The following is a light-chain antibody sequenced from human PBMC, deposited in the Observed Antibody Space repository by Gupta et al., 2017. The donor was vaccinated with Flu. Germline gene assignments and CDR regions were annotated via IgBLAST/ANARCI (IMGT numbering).Light chain of an antibody. CDR3: NYYNEWTPRWT. Sequence: TLSVSPGESPTLSCRASQTISSNLAWYQQKPGQSPRLLSYGASIRATGIPARFSGSGSGTEFTLTISRLQSEDFATDEGNYYNEWTPRWTFGQGTKVEI. CDR1: QTISSN. J-gene: IGKJ1*01. V-gene: IGKV3-15*01. CDR2: GAS.